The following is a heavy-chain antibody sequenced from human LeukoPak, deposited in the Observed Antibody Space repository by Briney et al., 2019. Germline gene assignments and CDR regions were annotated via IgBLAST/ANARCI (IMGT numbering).Heavy chain of an antibody. CDR2: IYHSGST. Sequence: SETLSLTCTVSGGSVSSGGYSWSWIRQPPGKGLEWIGYIYHSGSTYYNPSLKSRVTISVDRSKNQFSLKLSSVTAADTAVYYCARTSIAARRANAFDIWGQGTMVTVSS. CDR1: GGSVSSGGYS. J-gene: IGHJ3*02. CDR3: ARTSIAARRANAFDI. D-gene: IGHD6-6*01. V-gene: IGHV4-30-2*01.